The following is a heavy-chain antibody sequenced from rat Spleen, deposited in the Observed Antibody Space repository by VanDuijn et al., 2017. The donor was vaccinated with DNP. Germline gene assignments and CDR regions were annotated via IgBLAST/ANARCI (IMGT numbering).Heavy chain of an antibody. D-gene: IGHD1-12*02. CDR2: ISSGGDT. V-gene: IGHV2S12*01. CDR1: GFSLTSYG. J-gene: IGHJ3*01. Sequence: QVQLKESGPGLVQPSQTLSLTCTVSGFSLTSYGVSWVRQPPGKGLEWISSISSGGDTFYTPSLKSRLSISRDTSKSQVFLTMNSLQTEDTAMYFCARSQGYYYDGSYYPFAYWGQGILVTVSS. CDR3: ARSQGYYYDGSYYPFAY.